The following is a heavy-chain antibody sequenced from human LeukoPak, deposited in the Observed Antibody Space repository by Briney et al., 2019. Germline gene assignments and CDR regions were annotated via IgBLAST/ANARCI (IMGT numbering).Heavy chain of an antibody. V-gene: IGHV4-34*01. J-gene: IGHJ6*03. D-gene: IGHD2-2*01. CDR1: GGSFSGYY. CDR3: ARHGLPDIVVVPAALRDYYYYYMDV. CDR2: INHSGST. Sequence: PSETLSLTCAVYGGSFSGYYWSWIRRPPGKGLEWIGEINHSGSTNYNPSLKSRVTISVDTSKNQFSLKLSSVTAADTAVYYCARHGLPDIVVVPAALRDYYYYYMDVWGKGTTVTVSS.